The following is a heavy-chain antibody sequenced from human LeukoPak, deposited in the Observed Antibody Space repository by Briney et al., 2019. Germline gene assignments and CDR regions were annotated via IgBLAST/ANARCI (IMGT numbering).Heavy chain of an antibody. J-gene: IGHJ4*02. V-gene: IGHV4-34*01. CDR2: INHSGST. CDR3: ASNGCSGGSCYSPYYFDY. CDR1: GGSFSGYY. Sequence: SETLSLTCAVYGGSFSGYYWSWIRQPPGKGLEWIGEINHSGSTNYNPSLKSRVTISVDTSKNQFSLKLSSVTAADTAVYYCASNGCSGGSCYSPYYFDYWGQGTLVTVSS. D-gene: IGHD2-15*01.